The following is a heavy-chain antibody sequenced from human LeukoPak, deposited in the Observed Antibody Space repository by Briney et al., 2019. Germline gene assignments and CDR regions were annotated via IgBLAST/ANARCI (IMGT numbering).Heavy chain of an antibody. Sequence: TPGGSLRLSCAASGFTFSSYAMNWVRQAPGKGLEWVSSISSSSSYIYYADSVKGRFTISRDNAKNSLYLQMNSLRAEDTAVYYCARAPYSSGWELDYWGQGTLVTVSS. J-gene: IGHJ4*02. CDR1: GFTFSSYA. CDR2: ISSSSSYI. CDR3: ARAPYSSGWELDY. D-gene: IGHD6-19*01. V-gene: IGHV3-21*01.